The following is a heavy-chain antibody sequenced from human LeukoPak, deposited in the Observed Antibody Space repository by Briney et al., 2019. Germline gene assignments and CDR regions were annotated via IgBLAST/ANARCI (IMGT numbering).Heavy chain of an antibody. CDR3: ARFRGYSYGYSNWFDH. J-gene: IGHJ5*02. V-gene: IGHV5-10-1*01. D-gene: IGHD5-18*01. CDR1: GYSFTSYW. CDR2: IDPSDSYT. Sequence: GESLQISCQGSGYSFTSYWISWVRQMPGKGLEWMGRIDPSDSYTNYSPSFQGHVTISAGKSISTAYLQWSSLKASDTAMYYCARFRGYSYGYSNWFDHWGQGTLVTVSS.